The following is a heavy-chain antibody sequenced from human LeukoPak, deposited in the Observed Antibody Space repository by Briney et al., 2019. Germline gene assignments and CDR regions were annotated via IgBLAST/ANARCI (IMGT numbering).Heavy chain of an antibody. D-gene: IGHD2-15*01. CDR3: ARHISGCSGGSCYVLYFDY. Sequence: SETLSLTCTVSGGSISSSSYYWGWIRQPPGKGLEWIGSIYYSGNTYYNPSLKSRVTISVDTSKNQFSLKLSSVTAADTAVYYCARHISGCSGGSCYVLYFDYWGQGTLVTVSS. CDR2: IYYSGNT. V-gene: IGHV4-39*01. CDR1: GGSISSSSYY. J-gene: IGHJ4*02.